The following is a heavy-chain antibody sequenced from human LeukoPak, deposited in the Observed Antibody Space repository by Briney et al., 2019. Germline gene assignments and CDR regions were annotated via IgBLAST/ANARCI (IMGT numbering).Heavy chain of an antibody. V-gene: IGHV4-61*01. CDR3: ARYTRFCSSTSCPGAYFDY. CDR2: IYYSGST. Sequence: SETLTLTCSVSGGSISSSSYYWSWIRQPPGKGLEWIGYIYYSGSTNYNPSLKSRVPISVDTSKNQFSLKLSSVTAADTAVYYCARYTRFCSSTSCPGAYFDYWGQGTLVTVSS. CDR1: GGSISSSSYY. D-gene: IGHD2-2*01. J-gene: IGHJ4*02.